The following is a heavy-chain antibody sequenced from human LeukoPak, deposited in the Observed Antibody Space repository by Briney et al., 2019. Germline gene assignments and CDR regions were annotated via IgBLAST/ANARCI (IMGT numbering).Heavy chain of an antibody. CDR2: IRYDGSNK. CDR1: GFTFSSYG. Sequence: GGSLRLSCAASGFTFSSYGMHWVRQAPGKGLEWVAFIRYDGSNKYYADSVKGRFTISRDNSKNTLYLQMNSLRAEDTAVYYCAKTRTQYSSGWYEFGYWGQGTLVTVSS. J-gene: IGHJ4*02. CDR3: AKTRTQYSSGWYEFGY. D-gene: IGHD6-19*01. V-gene: IGHV3-30*02.